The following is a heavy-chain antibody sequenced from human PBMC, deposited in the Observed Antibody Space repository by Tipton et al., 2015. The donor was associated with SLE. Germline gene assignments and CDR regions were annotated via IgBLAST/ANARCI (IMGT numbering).Heavy chain of an antibody. CDR1: GGSFSGYH. CDR2: IADTGRP. D-gene: IGHD6-19*01. J-gene: IGHJ4*02. Sequence: TLSLTCAVYGGSFSGYHWIWVRQPPGQGLEWIGEIADTGRPNYNPSLKSRVTISLDTSKSQFSLILNSLTAADTAVYYCARGPFQRWPPGAYWGQGTLVTVSS. CDR3: ARGPFQRWPPGAY. V-gene: IGHV4-34*01.